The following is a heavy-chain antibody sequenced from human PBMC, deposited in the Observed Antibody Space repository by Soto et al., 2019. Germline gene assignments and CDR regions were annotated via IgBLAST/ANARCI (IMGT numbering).Heavy chain of an antibody. V-gene: IGHV3-74*01. CDR2: INSDGSST. Sequence: GGSLRLSCAASGFTFSSYWMHWVRQAPGKGLVWVSRINSDGSSTSYADSVKGRFTISRDNAKNTLYLQMNSLRAEDTAAYYCARGPYSSGWFDYWGQGTLVTVSS. CDR3: ARGPYSSGWFDY. D-gene: IGHD6-19*01. CDR1: GFTFSSYW. J-gene: IGHJ4*02.